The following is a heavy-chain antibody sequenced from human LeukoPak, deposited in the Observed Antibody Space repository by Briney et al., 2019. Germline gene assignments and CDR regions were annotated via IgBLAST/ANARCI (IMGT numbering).Heavy chain of an antibody. Sequence: SETLSLTCTVSGGSISSYYWSWIRQPPGKGLEWIGYIYYSGSTNYNPSLKSRVTISVDTSKNQFSLKLSSVTAADTAVYYCARPNGPFANWGLGNYFDYWGQGTLVTVSS. J-gene: IGHJ4*02. D-gene: IGHD7-27*01. CDR1: GGSISSYY. CDR2: IYYSGST. V-gene: IGHV4-59*12. CDR3: ARPNGPFANWGLGNYFDY.